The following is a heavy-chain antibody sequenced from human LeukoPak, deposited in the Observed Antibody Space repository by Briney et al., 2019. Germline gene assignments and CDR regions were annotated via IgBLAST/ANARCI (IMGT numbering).Heavy chain of an antibody. D-gene: IGHD6-19*01. CDR2: ISNSGSMI. J-gene: IGHJ4*02. Sequence: PGGSLRLPCAVSGLTFSSYNMNWVRQAPGEGLEWVSYISNSGSMIYYADSVKGRFTLSRDNAKNSLYLQMNSLRDEDTAVYYCARGPISGWSADYWGQGTLVTVSS. V-gene: IGHV3-48*02. CDR3: ARGPISGWSADY. CDR1: GLTFSSYN.